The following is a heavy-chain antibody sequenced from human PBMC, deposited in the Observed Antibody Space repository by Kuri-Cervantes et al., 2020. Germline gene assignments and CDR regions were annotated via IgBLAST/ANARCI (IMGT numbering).Heavy chain of an antibody. Sequence: GSLSLTCAVYGGSFSGYYWSWIRQPPGKGLEWIGEINHSGSTNYNPSLKSRVTISVDTSKNQFSLKLSSVTAADTAVYYCARKRAFGGVITYWGQGTLVTVSS. CDR2: INHSGST. J-gene: IGHJ4*02. CDR3: ARKRAFGGVITY. D-gene: IGHD3-16*01. CDR1: GGSFSGYY. V-gene: IGHV4-34*01.